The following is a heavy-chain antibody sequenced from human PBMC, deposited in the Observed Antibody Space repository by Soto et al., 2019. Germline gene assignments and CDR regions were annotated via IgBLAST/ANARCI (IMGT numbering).Heavy chain of an antibody. CDR2: IDPSDSYT. J-gene: IGHJ6*02. CDR1: GYSFTSYW. V-gene: IGHV5-10-1*01. CDR3: ARGSDDFWSGYLTPYYGMDV. Sequence: PGESLMISCKGSGYSFTSYWISWVRQMPGKGLEWMGRIDPSDSYTNYSPSFQGHVTISADKSISTAYLQWSSLKASDTAMYYCARGSDDFWSGYLTPYYGMDVWGQGTTVTVSS. D-gene: IGHD3-3*01.